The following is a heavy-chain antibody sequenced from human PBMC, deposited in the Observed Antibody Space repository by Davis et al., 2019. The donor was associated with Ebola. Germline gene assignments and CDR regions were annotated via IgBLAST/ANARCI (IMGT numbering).Heavy chain of an antibody. V-gene: IGHV3-23*01. CDR1: GFTFSSYA. J-gene: IGHJ3*02. CDR2: ISGSGGST. CDR3: AKDPLGYCSGGSCYRGANAFDI. D-gene: IGHD2-15*01. Sequence: GESLKISCAASGFTFSSYAMHWVRQAPGKGLEWVSAISGSGGSTYYADSVKGRFTISRDNSKNTLYLQMNSLRAEDTAVYYCAKDPLGYCSGGSCYRGANAFDIWGQGTMVTVSS.